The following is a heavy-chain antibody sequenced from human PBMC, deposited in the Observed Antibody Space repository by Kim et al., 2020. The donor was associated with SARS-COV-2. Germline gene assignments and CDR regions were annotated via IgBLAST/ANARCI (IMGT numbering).Heavy chain of an antibody. D-gene: IGHD1-26*01. J-gene: IGHJ4*02. CDR3: ARSRYSGSFLFDY. Sequence: YAQKFQGRVTMTRDTSTSTVYMELSSLRSEDTAVYYCARSRYSGSFLFDYWGQGTLVTVSS. V-gene: IGHV1-46*01.